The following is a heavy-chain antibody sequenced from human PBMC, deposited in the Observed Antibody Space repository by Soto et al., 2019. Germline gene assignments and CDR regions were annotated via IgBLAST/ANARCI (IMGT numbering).Heavy chain of an antibody. J-gene: IGHJ4*02. CDR3: ARDQAYSGGYFEF. Sequence: GGSLRLSCEASGFTFSTYGMHWIRQAPGKGLEWLAIIWYDGSNEYYADSVKSRFTISRDNSKNKLYLQLNNLRAENTAVYFCARDQAYSGGYFEFWAQGTLVTVS. CDR1: GFTFSTYG. D-gene: IGHD2-15*01. V-gene: IGHV3-33*01. CDR2: IWYDGSNE.